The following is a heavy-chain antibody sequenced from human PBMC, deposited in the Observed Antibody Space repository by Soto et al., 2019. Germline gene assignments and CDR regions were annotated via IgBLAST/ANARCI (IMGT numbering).Heavy chain of an antibody. J-gene: IGHJ4*02. Sequence: PGGSLRLSCETSGFAFSNYWMSWVRQLPGKGLEWVANIRQDGSEINYVDSVRGRFTVSRDNAQNSLFLLMNSLRAEDTAVYYCARDKDWAFDYWGQGTLVTVSS. D-gene: IGHD3-9*01. CDR1: GFAFSNYW. CDR2: IRQDGSEI. CDR3: ARDKDWAFDY. V-gene: IGHV3-7*01.